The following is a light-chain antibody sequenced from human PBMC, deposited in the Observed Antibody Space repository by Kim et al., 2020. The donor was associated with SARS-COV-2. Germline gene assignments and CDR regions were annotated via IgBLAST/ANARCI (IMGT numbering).Light chain of an antibody. J-gene: IGKJ4*01. V-gene: IGKV1-8*01. CDR1: QGISSY. CDR3: QQYYSYPRT. CDR2: AAS. Sequence: AIRMTQSPSSFSASTGDRVTITCRASQGISSYLAWYQQKPGKAPKLLIYAASTLQSGVPSRFSCSGSGTDFTLTISCLQSEDFATYYCQQYYSYPRTFGGGTKVDIK.